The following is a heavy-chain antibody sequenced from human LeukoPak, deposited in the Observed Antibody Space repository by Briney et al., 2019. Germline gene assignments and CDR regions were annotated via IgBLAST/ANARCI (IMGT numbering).Heavy chain of an antibody. Sequence: EESLQISCKGSGYSFTSYWIGWVRQLPGKGLEWMGIIYPGDSDTRYSPSFQGQVTISADKSISTAYLQWSSLKASDTAMYYCARGKEGFGETFDYWGQGTLVTVSS. CDR1: GYSFTSYW. J-gene: IGHJ4*02. CDR2: IYPGDSDT. V-gene: IGHV5-51*01. CDR3: ARGKEGFGETFDY. D-gene: IGHD3-10*01.